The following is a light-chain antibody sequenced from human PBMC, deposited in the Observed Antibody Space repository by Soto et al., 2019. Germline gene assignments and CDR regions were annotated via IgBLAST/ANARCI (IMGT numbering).Light chain of an antibody. CDR2: DVS. CDR1: SNDVGGYNY. J-gene: IGLJ2*01. CDR3: SSYTSDTTLDVV. Sequence: QSALTQPASVSGSPGQSIAISCTGTSNDVGGYNYVSWYQQHPGKAPKLIVYDVSSRHSGVFDRFSGSKSGNTASLTISGLQAEDEADYYCSSYTSDTTLDVVFGGGTQLTVL. V-gene: IGLV2-14*03.